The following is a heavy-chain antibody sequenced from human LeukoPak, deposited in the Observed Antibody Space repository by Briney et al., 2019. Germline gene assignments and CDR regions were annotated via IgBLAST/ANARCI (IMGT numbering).Heavy chain of an antibody. J-gene: IGHJ5*02. Sequence: SETLSLTCAVYGGSFSGYYWSWIRQPPGKGLEWIGEINHSGSTNYNPSLKSRVTISVDTSKNQFSLKLSSVTAADTAVYYCARGLDWFEPWGQGTLVTVSS. CDR3: ARGLDWFEP. CDR2: INHSGST. V-gene: IGHV4-34*01. CDR1: GGSFSGYY.